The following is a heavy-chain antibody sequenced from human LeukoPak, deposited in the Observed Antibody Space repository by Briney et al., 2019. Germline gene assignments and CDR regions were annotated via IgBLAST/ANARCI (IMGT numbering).Heavy chain of an antibody. D-gene: IGHD6-19*01. CDR1: GFTFSSYG. Sequence: GGSLRLSCAASGFTFSSYGMRWVRQAPGKGLEWVAVIWYDGSNIYYADSVKGRFTISRDNSKNTLYVQMNSLRAEDTAVYYCAKGRAGIDYWGQGTLVIVSS. CDR3: AKGRAGIDY. J-gene: IGHJ4*02. CDR2: IWYDGSNI. V-gene: IGHV3-33*06.